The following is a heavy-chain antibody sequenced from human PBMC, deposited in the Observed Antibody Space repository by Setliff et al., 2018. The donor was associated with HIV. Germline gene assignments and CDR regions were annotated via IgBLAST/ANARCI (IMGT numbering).Heavy chain of an antibody. D-gene: IGHD3-9*01. CDR2: ITSSSNYI. V-gene: IGHV3-21*06. CDR3: ARDRRRYDILTLHYMDV. CDR1: GITFSFYS. J-gene: IGHJ6*03. Sequence: KAGGSLRLSCAASGITFSFYSMNWVRQASGKGLEWVSTITSSSNYISYADSVTGRFTISRDNDKNSLYLQMNSLRSEDRAMYYCARDRRRYDILTLHYMDVWGKGTTVTVSS.